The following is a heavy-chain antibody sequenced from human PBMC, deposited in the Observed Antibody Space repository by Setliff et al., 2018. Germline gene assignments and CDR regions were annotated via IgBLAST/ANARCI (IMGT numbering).Heavy chain of an antibody. J-gene: IGHJ5*01. CDR3: ARDKLRFLENWFDP. Sequence: KPGGSLRLSCAASGFTFSSYSMNWVRQAPGKGLEWVSSISSSSSSYIYYADSVKGRFTISRDNAKNSLYLQMNSLRAEDTAVYYCARDKLRFLENWFDPWGQGTLVTVSS. D-gene: IGHD3-3*01. CDR2: ISSSSSSYI. V-gene: IGHV3-21*01. CDR1: GFTFSSYS.